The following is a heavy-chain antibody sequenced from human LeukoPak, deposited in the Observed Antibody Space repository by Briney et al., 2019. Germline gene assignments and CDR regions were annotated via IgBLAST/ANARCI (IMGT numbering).Heavy chain of an antibody. CDR2: MSWNGGST. V-gene: IGHV3-20*04. CDR3: ARVDPSYSSSWFNRYYFDY. CDR1: GFTFDDYG. J-gene: IGHJ4*02. D-gene: IGHD6-13*01. Sequence: PGGSLRLSCAASGFTFDDYGMSWVRQARGKGLEWVSGMSWNGGSTGYADSVKGRFTISRDNAKNSLYLQMNSLRAEDTALYYCARVDPSYSSSWFNRYYFDYWGQGTLVTVSS.